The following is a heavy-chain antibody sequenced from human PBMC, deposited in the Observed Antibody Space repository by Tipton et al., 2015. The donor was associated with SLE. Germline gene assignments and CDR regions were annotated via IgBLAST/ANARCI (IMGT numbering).Heavy chain of an antibody. V-gene: IGHV4-30-2*01. J-gene: IGHJ4*02. CDR2: ISHSGNT. Sequence: TLSLTCAVSGGSISSGGTSWSWIRQPPGKGLEWIGYISHSGNTYSHTSLESRVTIPVDTSQNQFSMSLSSVSAADTAVYYCARKELSTMRDYWGQGTLVTVSS. CDR3: ARKELSTMRDY. CDR1: GGSISSGGTS. D-gene: IGHD5-24*01.